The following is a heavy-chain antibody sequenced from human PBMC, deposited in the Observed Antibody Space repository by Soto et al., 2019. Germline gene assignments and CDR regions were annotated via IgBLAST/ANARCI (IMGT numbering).Heavy chain of an antibody. CDR3: VGTYCSGGSCYGYAFDI. CDR2: IYYSGST. D-gene: IGHD2-15*01. J-gene: IGHJ3*02. CDR1: GGSISSYY. V-gene: IGHV4-59*01. Sequence: QVQLQESGPGLVKPSETLSLTCTVSGGSISSYYWSWIRQPPGKGLEWIGYIYYSGSTNYNPSLKSRVTISVDTSKNQFSLKLSSVTAADTAVYYCVGTYCSGGSCYGYAFDIWGQGTMVTVSS.